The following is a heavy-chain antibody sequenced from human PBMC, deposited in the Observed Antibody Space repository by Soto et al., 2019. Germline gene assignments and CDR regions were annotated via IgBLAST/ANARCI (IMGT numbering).Heavy chain of an antibody. V-gene: IGHV3-21*01. CDR3: AREGYYDSSGYYSYDAFDI. J-gene: IGHJ3*02. D-gene: IGHD3-22*01. CDR1: GFTFSSYE. CDR2: ISSSSSYI. Sequence: GSLRLSCAASGFTFSSYEMNWVRQAPGKGLEWVSSISSSSSYIYYADSVKGRFTISRDNAKNSLYLQMNSLRAEDTAVYYCAREGYYDSSGYYSYDAFDIWGQGTMVTVSS.